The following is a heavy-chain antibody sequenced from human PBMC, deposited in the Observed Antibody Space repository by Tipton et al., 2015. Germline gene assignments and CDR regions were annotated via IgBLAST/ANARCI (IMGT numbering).Heavy chain of an antibody. J-gene: IGHJ5*02. V-gene: IGHV1-18*01. CDR3: AKAHQLVDFWIDP. CDR2: ISAYNGHT. CDR1: GYTFTGYG. D-gene: IGHD3-3*01. Sequence: QSGAEVKNPGASVKVSCKASGYTFTGYGIAWVRQAPGQGLAWMGWISAYNGHTVYAQKFQDRVTMTTDSSTSTAYMELRSLQSDDTAIYYCAKAHQLVDFWIDPWGQGTLVTVSS.